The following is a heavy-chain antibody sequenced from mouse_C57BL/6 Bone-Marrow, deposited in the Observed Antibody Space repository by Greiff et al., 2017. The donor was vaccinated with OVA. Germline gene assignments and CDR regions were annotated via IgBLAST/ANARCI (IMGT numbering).Heavy chain of an antibody. Sequence: QVQLKQPGAELVKPGASVKLSCKASGYTFTSYWMHWVKQRPGQGLEWIGMIHPNSGSTNYNEKFKSKATLTVDKSSSTAYMQLSSLTSEDSAVYYCAREFPYYSNYLFQYYYAMDYWGQGTSVTVSS. J-gene: IGHJ4*01. V-gene: IGHV1-64*01. CDR3: AREFPYYSNYLFQYYYAMDY. CDR2: IHPNSGST. CDR1: GYTFTSYW. D-gene: IGHD2-5*01.